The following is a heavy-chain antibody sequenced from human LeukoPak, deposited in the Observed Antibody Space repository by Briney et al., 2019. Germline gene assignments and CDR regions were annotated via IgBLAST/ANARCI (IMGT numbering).Heavy chain of an antibody. J-gene: IGHJ6*03. CDR1: GGSISSYY. CDR3: ARGISSSWYGYYYMDV. Sequence: SETLSLTCTVSGGSISSYYWSWIRQPPGKGLEWIGYIYYSGSTNYNPSLKSRVTISVDTSKNQFSLKLSSVTAADTAVYYCARGISSSWYGYYYMDVWGKGTTVTISS. V-gene: IGHV4-59*08. D-gene: IGHD6-13*01. CDR2: IYYSGST.